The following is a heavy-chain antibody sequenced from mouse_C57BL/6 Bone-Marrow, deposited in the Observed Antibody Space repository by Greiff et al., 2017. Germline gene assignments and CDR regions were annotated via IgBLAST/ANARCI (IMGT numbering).Heavy chain of an antibody. D-gene: IGHD2-10*02. CDR2: ISNLAYSI. Sequence: EVKLMESGGGLVQPGGSLKLSCAASGFTFSDYGMAWVRQAPRKGPEWVAFISNLAYSIYYADTVTGRFTISRENAKNTLYLEMSSLRSEDTAMYYCARQGGYGNYAYFGVWGTGTTVTVSS. CDR1: GFTFSDYG. CDR3: ARQGGYGNYAYFGV. J-gene: IGHJ1*03. V-gene: IGHV5-15*01.